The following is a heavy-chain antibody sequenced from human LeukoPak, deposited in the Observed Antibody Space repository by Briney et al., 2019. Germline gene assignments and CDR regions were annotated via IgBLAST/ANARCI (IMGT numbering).Heavy chain of an antibody. D-gene: IGHD3-22*01. CDR1: GGSISSGGYY. J-gene: IGHJ4*02. Sequence: SQTLSLTCTVSGGSISSGGYYWSWIRQHPGKGLEWIGYIYYSGSTYYNPSLKSRVTISVDTSKNQFSLKLSSVTAADTAVYYRARDYYDSSGYYSPAFDYWGQGTLVTVSS. V-gene: IGHV4-31*03. CDR3: ARDYYDSSGYYSPAFDY. CDR2: IYYSGST.